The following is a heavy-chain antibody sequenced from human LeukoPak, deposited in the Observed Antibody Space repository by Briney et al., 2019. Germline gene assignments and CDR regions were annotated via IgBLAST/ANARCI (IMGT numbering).Heavy chain of an antibody. CDR2: INPSGGST. CDR3: ARGGVVGATSSWFDL. J-gene: IGHJ5*02. Sequence: ASVKVSCKASGYTFTNYYIHWVRQAPGQGLEWMGIINPSGGSTNYAQKFQGRVTMTRDTSTNTIYMELSSLRSEDTAVYYCARGGVVGATSSWFDLWGQGTLVTVSS. D-gene: IGHD1-26*01. V-gene: IGHV1-46*03. CDR1: GYTFTNYY.